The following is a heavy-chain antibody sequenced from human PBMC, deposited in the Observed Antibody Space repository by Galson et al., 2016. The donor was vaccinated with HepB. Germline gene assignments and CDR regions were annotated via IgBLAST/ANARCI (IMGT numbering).Heavy chain of an antibody. CDR1: GGSVTSGNYY. J-gene: IGHJ4*02. V-gene: IGHV4-61*01. Sequence: ETLSLTCTVSGGSVTSGNYYWSWIRQPPGKGLEWIGYIYYSATTSYNPSLKSRVTISVDTSKNQFSLKLSSVTAADTAVYYCAVVVVPAAYVYWGQGTLVTVSS. CDR2: IYYSATT. D-gene: IGHD2-2*01. CDR3: AVVVVPAAYVY.